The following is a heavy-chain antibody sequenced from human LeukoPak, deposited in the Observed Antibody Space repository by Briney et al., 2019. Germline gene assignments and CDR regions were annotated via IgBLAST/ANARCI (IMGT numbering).Heavy chain of an antibody. D-gene: IGHD2-21*02. V-gene: IGHV3-48*03. Sequence: PGGSLRLSCAASGFTFSSYEMNWVRQAPGKGLEWVSYISSSGSTIYYADSVKGRFTISRDNAKNSLYLQMNGLRAEDTAVYYCAPMECGGDCYQDDAFDIWGQGTMVTVSS. J-gene: IGHJ3*02. CDR1: GFTFSSYE. CDR2: ISSSGSTI. CDR3: APMECGGDCYQDDAFDI.